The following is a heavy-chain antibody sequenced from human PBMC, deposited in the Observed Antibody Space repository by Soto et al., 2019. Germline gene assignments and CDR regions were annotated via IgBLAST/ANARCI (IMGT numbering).Heavy chain of an antibody. CDR1: GYTFTSYG. D-gene: IGHD3-9*01. J-gene: IGHJ4*02. V-gene: IGHV1-18*01. Sequence: QVQLVQSGAEVKKPGASVKVSCKASGYTFTSYGISWVRQAPGQGLEWMGWISAYNGNTKYAQTLQGRVTVTTDTATSTAYMELRSLTSDDTAVYYCARDLTPGLVDHWGQGTLVTVSS. CDR3: ARDLTPGLVDH. CDR2: ISAYNGNT.